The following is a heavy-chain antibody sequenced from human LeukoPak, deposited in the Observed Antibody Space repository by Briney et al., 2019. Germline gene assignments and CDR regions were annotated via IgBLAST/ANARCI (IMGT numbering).Heavy chain of an antibody. Sequence: PSETLSLTCTVSGYSISNHYYWGWIRQPPGEGLEWIGDVYQSGSTNYNSSLKSRVTILLDTSKNQFSLRLSSVTAADTAVYYCARGTVLLWFGRPRLAWFDPWGQGTLVTVSS. J-gene: IGHJ5*02. D-gene: IGHD3-10*01. V-gene: IGHV4-38-2*02. CDR3: ARGTVLLWFGRPRLAWFDP. CDR2: VYQSGST. CDR1: GYSISNHYY.